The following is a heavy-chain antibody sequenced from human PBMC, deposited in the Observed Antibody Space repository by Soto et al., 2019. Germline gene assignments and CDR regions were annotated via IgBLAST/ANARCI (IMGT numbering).Heavy chain of an antibody. J-gene: IGHJ5*02. CDR3: ARGAADTAMVDP. CDR1: GGSIRSYY. D-gene: IGHD5-18*01. V-gene: IGHV4-59*01. Sequence: SETLSLTCTVSGGSIRSYYWTWIRQPPGKGLEWLGYIFYSGSTFYNPSLKSRVTISIHTSKSQFSLQLTSVTAADTAVYYCARGAADTAMVDPWGQGTLVTVSS. CDR2: IFYSGST.